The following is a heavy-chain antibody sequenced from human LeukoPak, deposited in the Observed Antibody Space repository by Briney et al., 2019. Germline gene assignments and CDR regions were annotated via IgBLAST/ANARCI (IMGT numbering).Heavy chain of an antibody. Sequence: SETLSLTCTVSGGSISSGDYYWSWIRQPPGRGLEWIGEINHSGSTNYNPSLKSRVTISVDTSKNQFSLKLSSVTAADTAVYYCARVRWFGETRGMDVWGQGTTVTVSS. CDR1: GGSISSGDYY. J-gene: IGHJ6*02. D-gene: IGHD3-10*01. CDR3: ARVRWFGETRGMDV. V-gene: IGHV4-30-4*01. CDR2: INHSGST.